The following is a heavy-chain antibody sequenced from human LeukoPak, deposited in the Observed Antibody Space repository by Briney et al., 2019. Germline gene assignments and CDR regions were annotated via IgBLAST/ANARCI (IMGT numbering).Heavy chain of an antibody. Sequence: GGSLRLSCAASGFTVSSNYMSWVRQAPGKGLEWVSVIYSGGSTYYAASVRDRFTISRDNSKNTLYLQMNSLRAEDTAVYYCARVSRFGVATYYFDYRGQGTLVTVSS. V-gene: IGHV3-66*01. D-gene: IGHD3-3*01. CDR2: IYSGGST. CDR3: ARVSRFGVATYYFDY. J-gene: IGHJ4*02. CDR1: GFTVSSNY.